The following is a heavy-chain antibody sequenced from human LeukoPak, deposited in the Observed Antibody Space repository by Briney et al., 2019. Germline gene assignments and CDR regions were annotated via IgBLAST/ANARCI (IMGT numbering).Heavy chain of an antibody. CDR3: ARATNRRGGPTGIVAAGNFDS. CDR1: GYTFTGYY. D-gene: IGHD6-13*01. Sequence: ASVKVSCKASGYTFTGYYMHWVRQAPGQGLEWMGWINPNSGGTNYAQKFQGRVTMTRDTSTSTAYMEVNRLRSDDTAVYYCARATNRRGGPTGIVAAGNFDSWGQGTLVTVSS. J-gene: IGHJ4*02. V-gene: IGHV1-2*02. CDR2: INPNSGGT.